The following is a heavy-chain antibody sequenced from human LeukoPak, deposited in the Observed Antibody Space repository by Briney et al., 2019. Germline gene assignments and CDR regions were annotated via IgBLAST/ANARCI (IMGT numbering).Heavy chain of an antibody. CDR2: INAGNGNT. Sequence: GASVKVSCKASGYTFTSYAMHWVRQAPGQRLEWMGWINAGNGNTKYSQKFQGRVTITRDTSASTAYMELRSLRSDDTAVYYCARWYSSSWYETADYHFDYWGQGTLVTVSS. CDR3: ARWYSSSWYETADYHFDY. CDR1: GYTFTSYA. D-gene: IGHD6-13*01. V-gene: IGHV1-3*01. J-gene: IGHJ4*02.